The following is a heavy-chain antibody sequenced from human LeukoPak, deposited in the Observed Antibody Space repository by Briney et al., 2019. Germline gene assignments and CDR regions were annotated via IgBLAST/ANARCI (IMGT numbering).Heavy chain of an antibody. D-gene: IGHD2-2*01. J-gene: IGHJ4*02. V-gene: IGHV4-59*01. CDR2: IYYSGST. CDR3: ARGGYCSSTSCSFDY. Sequence: SETLSLTCTVSGGSISSYYWSWIRQPPGKGLEWIGYIYYSGSTNYNASLKSRVTISVDTSKNQFSLKLSSVTAADTAVYYCARGGYCSSTSCSFDYWGQGTLVTVSS. CDR1: GGSISSYY.